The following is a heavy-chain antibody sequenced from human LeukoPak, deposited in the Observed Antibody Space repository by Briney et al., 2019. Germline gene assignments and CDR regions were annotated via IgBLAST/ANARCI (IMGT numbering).Heavy chain of an antibody. Sequence: GGSLRLSCAASGFTFNNYAMSWVRQAPGKGLEWVAVISHDGNDKSYVGNVKGRFTISRDNSNSVYLQMTSLRPEDTAVYYCVKSSGYSSYDHGDYWGQGTMVTVSS. J-gene: IGHJ4*02. CDR1: GFTFNNYA. CDR3: VKSSGYSSYDHGDY. CDR2: ISHDGNDK. V-gene: IGHV3-30*18. D-gene: IGHD5-12*01.